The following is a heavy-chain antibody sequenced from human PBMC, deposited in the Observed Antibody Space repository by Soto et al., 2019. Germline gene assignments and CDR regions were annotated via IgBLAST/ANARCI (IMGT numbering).Heavy chain of an antibody. CDR3: AKDGSGYMFNYFDY. Sequence: GGSLRLSCAASGFTFDDYAMHWVRQAPGKGLEWVSGISWNSGSIGYADSVKGRFTISRDNAKNSLYLQMNSLRAEDTALYYCAKDGSGYMFNYFDYWGQGTLVTVSS. D-gene: IGHD5-12*01. V-gene: IGHV3-9*01. CDR2: ISWNSGSI. CDR1: GFTFDDYA. J-gene: IGHJ4*02.